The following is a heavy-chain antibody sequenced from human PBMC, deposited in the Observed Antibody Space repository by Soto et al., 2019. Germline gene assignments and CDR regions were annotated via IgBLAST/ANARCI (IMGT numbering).Heavy chain of an antibody. CDR2: ISSSSSTI. CDR1: GFTFSSYR. Sequence: GGSLRLSCAASGFTFSSYRMNWVRQAPGKGLEWVSYISSSSSTIYYADSVKGRFTISRDNAKNSLYLQMNSLRAEDTAVYYCARDHTYCSSTSCYDWFDPWGQGTLVTVSS. V-gene: IGHV3-48*01. J-gene: IGHJ5*02. D-gene: IGHD2-2*01. CDR3: ARDHTYCSSTSCYDWFDP.